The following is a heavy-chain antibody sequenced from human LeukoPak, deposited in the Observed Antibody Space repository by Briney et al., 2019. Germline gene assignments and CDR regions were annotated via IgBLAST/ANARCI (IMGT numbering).Heavy chain of an antibody. CDR1: GFTFSSYW. CDR2: IKQDGSEK. V-gene: IGHV3-7*01. J-gene: IGHJ4*02. CDR3: ARDPGEAAAGTGYRFDLDY. D-gene: IGHD6-13*01. Sequence: PSGGSLRLSCAASGFTFSSYWMSWVRQAPGKGLEWVANIKQDGSEKYYVDSVKGRFTISRDNAKNSLYLQMNSLRAEDTAVYYCARDPGEAAAGTGYRFDLDYWGQGTPVTVSS.